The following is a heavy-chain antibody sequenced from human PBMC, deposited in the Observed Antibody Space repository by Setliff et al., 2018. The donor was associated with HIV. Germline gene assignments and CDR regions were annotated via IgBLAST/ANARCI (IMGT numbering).Heavy chain of an antibody. J-gene: IGHJ1*01. V-gene: IGHV4-30-2*01. CDR3: ARETSVTPVGLDH. CDR2: FCQSGRT. Sequence: SETLSLTCSVSGGSLSSADYSWSWIRQAPGEGLEWIGYFCQSGRTYYNPSLKSRVTISVDTSKNQFSLKLSSVTAADTAVYYCARETSVTPVGLDHWGQGTLVTVSS. CDR1: GGSLSSADYS. D-gene: IGHD1-1*01.